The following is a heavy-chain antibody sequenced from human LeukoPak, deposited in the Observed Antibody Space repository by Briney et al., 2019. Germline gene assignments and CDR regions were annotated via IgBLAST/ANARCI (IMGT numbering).Heavy chain of an antibody. D-gene: IGHD6-6*01. CDR1: GGTLSSYA. J-gene: IGHJ6*03. V-gene: IGHV1-69*05. CDR3: ASGIAARRDYYYYYYMDV. CDR2: IIPIFGTA. Sequence: ASVKVPCKASGGTLSSYAISWVRQAPGQGLEWMGGIIPIFGTANYAQKLQGRVTITTDESTSTAYMELSSLRSEDTAVYYCASGIAARRDYYYYYYMDVWGKGTTVTVSS.